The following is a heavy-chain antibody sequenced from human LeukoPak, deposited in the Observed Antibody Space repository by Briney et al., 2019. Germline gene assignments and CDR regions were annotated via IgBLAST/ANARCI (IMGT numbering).Heavy chain of an antibody. CDR2: IYHSGST. Sequence: PSETLSLTCTVSGHSISSGYYWGWIRQPPGKGLEWIGSIYHSGSTYYNPSLKSRVTISVDTSKNQFSLKLSSVTAADTAVYYCAREWSYYDSSGYFDAFDIWGQGTMVTVSS. CDR1: GHSISSGYY. V-gene: IGHV4-38-2*02. J-gene: IGHJ3*02. CDR3: AREWSYYDSSGYFDAFDI. D-gene: IGHD3-22*01.